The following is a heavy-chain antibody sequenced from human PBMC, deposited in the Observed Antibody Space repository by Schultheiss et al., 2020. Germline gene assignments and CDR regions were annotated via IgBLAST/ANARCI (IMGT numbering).Heavy chain of an antibody. J-gene: IGHJ4*02. CDR1: GFTFSSYV. CDR2: ISGSGGST. D-gene: IGHD3-22*01. CDR3: AKAYYYDSSGYYGLIDY. Sequence: GGSLRLSCAASGFTFSSYVMSWVRQAPGKGLEWVSAISGSGGSTYYADSVKGRFTISRDNSKNTLYLQMNSLRAEDTAVYYCAKAYYYDSSGYYGLIDYWGQGTLVTVSS. V-gene: IGHV3-23*01.